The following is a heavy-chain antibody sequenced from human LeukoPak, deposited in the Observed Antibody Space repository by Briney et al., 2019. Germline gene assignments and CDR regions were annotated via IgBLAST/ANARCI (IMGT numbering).Heavy chain of an antibody. CDR1: GGSFSGYY. CDR3: ARVIADSRTYYFDY. J-gene: IGHJ4*02. V-gene: IGHV4-34*01. Sequence: SETLSLTCAVYGGSFSGYYWSWIRQPPGKGLEWIGEINHSGSTNYNPSLKSRVTISVDTSKNQFPLKLSSVTAADTAVYYCARVIADSRTYYFDYWGQGTLVTVSS. CDR2: INHSGST. D-gene: IGHD6-13*01.